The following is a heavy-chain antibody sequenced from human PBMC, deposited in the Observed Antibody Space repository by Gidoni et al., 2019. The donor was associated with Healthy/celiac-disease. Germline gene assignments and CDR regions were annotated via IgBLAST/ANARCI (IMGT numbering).Heavy chain of an antibody. V-gene: IGHV3-30-3*01. Sequence: QVQLVESGGGVVQPGRSLRLSCAASGFPFSSYAMPWVRQAPGKGLAWVAVISYDGSNKYYADSVKGRFTISRDNSKNTLYLQMNSLRAEDTAVYYCAREGAAFVWYYYGMDVWGQGTTVTVSS. CDR3: AREGAAFVWYYYGMDV. CDR2: ISYDGSNK. J-gene: IGHJ6*02. CDR1: GFPFSSYA. D-gene: IGHD2-8*01.